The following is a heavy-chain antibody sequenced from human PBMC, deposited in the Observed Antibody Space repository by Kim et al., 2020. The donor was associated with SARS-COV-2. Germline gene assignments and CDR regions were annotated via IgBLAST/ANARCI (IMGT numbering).Heavy chain of an antibody. CDR2: ISSSSSYT. D-gene: IGHD5-18*01. CDR1: GFTFSDYY. Sequence: GGSLRLSCAASGFTFSDYYMSWIRQAPGKGLEWVSYISSSSSYTNYAASVKGRFTISRDNAKNSLSLQMNSLRAEDTAVHYCARPSPWIQLHYYYGMDV. V-gene: IGHV3-11*03. J-gene: IGHJ6*01. CDR3: ARPSPWIQLHYYYGMDV.